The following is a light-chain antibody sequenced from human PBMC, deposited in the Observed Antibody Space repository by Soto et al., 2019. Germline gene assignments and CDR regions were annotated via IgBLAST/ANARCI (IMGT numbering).Light chain of an antibody. CDR2: DVS. CDR1: SSDVGGYNY. V-gene: IGLV2-14*01. Sequence: QSALTQPASVSGSPGQSITISCTGTSSDVGGYNYVSWYQQHPGKAPKHMIYDVSNRPSGVSNRFSGSKSGNTASLTISGLQAEDEADYYCSSYTSSSTLGHVVFGGGTKLTVL. CDR3: SSYTSSSTLGHVV. J-gene: IGLJ2*01.